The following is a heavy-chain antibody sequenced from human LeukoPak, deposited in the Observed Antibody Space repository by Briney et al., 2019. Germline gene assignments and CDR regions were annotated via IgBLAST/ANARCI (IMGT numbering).Heavy chain of an antibody. CDR3: ARQYCSSIRCYYYFDY. CDR1: GGSFSGYY. V-gene: IGHV4-34*01. J-gene: IGHJ4*02. CDR2: INHSGST. D-gene: IGHD2-2*01. Sequence: PSETLSLTCAVYGGSFSGYYWSWIRQPPGKGLEWIGEINHSGSTNYNPSLKSRVTISVDTSKNQFSLKLSSVTAADTAVYYCARQYCSSIRCYYYFDYWGQGILVTVSS.